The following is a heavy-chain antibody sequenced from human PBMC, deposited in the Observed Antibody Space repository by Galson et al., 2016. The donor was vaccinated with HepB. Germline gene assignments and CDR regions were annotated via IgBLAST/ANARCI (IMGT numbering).Heavy chain of an antibody. CDR3: AEGYGFWDY. CDR2: ISGSGGST. Sequence: SLRLSCAASGFTFITYAMSWVRQAPGKGLEWVSTISGSGGSTYYADSVKGRFTISRDNSKNTLYLQMNRLRAEDTAVYYCAEGYGFWDYWGQGTLVTVSS. V-gene: IGHV3-23*01. J-gene: IGHJ4*02. CDR1: GFTFITYA. D-gene: IGHD5-18*01.